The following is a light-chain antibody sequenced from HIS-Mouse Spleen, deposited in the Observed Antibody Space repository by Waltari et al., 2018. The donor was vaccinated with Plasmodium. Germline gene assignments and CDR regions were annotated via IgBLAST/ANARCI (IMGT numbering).Light chain of an antibody. J-gene: IGKJ1*01. V-gene: IGKV3-15*01. CDR2: GAS. CDR1: QRVSSN. Sequence: DIVMTQSPATLSVSPGERATLSCRASQRVSSNLAWYQPKPGQAPRRLIYGASTRAPGIPARFSGSGSGTEFTLTISSMQSEDFAVYYCQQYNNWPRGTFGQGTKVEIK. CDR3: QQYNNWPRGT.